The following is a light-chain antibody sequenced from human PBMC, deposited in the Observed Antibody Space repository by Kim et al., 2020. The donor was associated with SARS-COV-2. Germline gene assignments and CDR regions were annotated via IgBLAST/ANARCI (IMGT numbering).Light chain of an antibody. CDR1: NSNLGTNY. CDR3: AAWDDSLSAWL. J-gene: IGLJ3*02. Sequence: GQRVTLSCAGSNSNLGTNYVYWHQQFPGMAPKVLIYRDNERPSGVPGRFSGSKSGTSASLAISGLRSEDEADYYCAAWDDSLSAWLFGGGTKVTVL. CDR2: RDN. V-gene: IGLV1-47*01.